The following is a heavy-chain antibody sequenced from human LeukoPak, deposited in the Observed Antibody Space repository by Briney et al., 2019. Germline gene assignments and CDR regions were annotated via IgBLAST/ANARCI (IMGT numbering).Heavy chain of an antibody. CDR3: ARGPGYSSSLAL. CDR1: GGSFSGYY. J-gene: IGHJ4*02. CDR2: INHSGST. D-gene: IGHD6-13*01. V-gene: IGHV4-34*01. Sequence: SETLSLTCAVYGGSFSGYYCSWIRQPPGKGLEWIGEINHSGSTNYNPSLKSRVTISVDTSKNQFSLKLSSVTAADTAVYYCARGPGYSSSLALWGQGTLVTVSS.